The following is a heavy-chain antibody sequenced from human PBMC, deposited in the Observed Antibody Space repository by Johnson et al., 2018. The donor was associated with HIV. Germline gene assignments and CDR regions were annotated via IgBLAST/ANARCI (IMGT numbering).Heavy chain of an antibody. CDR3: ARDLLSSHLYAFDI. CDR1: GFTFSFYA. J-gene: IGHJ3*02. D-gene: IGHD3-10*01. Sequence: QMQLVESGGGVAQPGRSLRLSCAASGFTFSFYAMHWVRQAPGKGLEWVALILYDGSNKYYADSVKGRFTISRDNSKNTLYLQMNSLRAEDTAVYYCARDLLSSHLYAFDIWGQGTMVTVSS. V-gene: IGHV3-30-3*01. CDR2: ILYDGSNK.